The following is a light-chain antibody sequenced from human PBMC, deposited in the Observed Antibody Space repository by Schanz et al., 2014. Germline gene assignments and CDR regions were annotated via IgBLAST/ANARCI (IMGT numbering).Light chain of an antibody. Sequence: DIVMTQSPDSLAVSLGERATINCKSSQSVLYTSNNKNYLAWYQHKPGQPPKLLIHWASTRESGVPDRFSGSGSGTDFTLTISSLQAEDLAVYYCQQYYGIPLTFGGGTKVEIK. J-gene: IGKJ4*01. CDR1: QSVLYTSNNKNY. CDR3: QQYYGIPLT. V-gene: IGKV4-1*01. CDR2: WAS.